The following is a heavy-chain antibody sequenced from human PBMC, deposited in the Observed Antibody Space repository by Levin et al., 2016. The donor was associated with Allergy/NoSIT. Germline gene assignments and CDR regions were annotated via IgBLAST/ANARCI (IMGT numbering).Heavy chain of an antibody. Sequence: VRQAPGKGLEWVAVISYDGSNKYYADSVKGRFTISRDNSKNTLYLQMNSLRAEDTAVYYCAKDSLDSSGSYCFDYWGQGTLVTVSS. D-gene: IGHD1-26*01. CDR3: AKDSLDSSGSYCFDY. CDR2: ISYDGSNK. V-gene: IGHV3-30*18. J-gene: IGHJ4*02.